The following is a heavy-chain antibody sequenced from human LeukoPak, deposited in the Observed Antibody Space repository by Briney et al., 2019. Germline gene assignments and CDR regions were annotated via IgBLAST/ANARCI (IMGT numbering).Heavy chain of an antibody. CDR2: SYSGGSL. V-gene: IGHV3-53*01. Sequence: GGSLRLSCAASGFTVTSNCMSWVRQDPGKGLEWVTVSYSGGSLYYARAVTGRFTISRDNSKTTPSLQMTSRRAEGTAVHYCARSSRRIANLDYWGQGTLVTVSS. CDR3: ARSSRRIANLDY. CDR1: GFTVTSNC. J-gene: IGHJ4*02. D-gene: IGHD1-1*01.